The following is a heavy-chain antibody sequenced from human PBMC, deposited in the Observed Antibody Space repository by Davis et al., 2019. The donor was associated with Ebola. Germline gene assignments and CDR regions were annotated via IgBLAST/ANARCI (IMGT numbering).Heavy chain of an antibody. CDR3: AIDGAGLSLVRGVLTYHNWLDP. CDR2: IRTTSEGG. V-gene: IGHV3-48*04. CDR1: GFTFSYYP. J-gene: IGHJ5*01. D-gene: IGHD3-10*01. Sequence: PGGSLRLSCSASGFTFSYYPMNWVRQAPGKGLEWISNIRTTSEGGMTYADSVRGRFTISRDNSNDKVFLQMNSLRVEDTAMYYCAIDGAGLSLVRGVLTYHNWLDPWGQGTLVTVS.